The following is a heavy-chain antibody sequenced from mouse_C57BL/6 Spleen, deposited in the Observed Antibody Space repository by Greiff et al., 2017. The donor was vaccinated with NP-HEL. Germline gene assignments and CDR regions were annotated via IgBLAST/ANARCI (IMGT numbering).Heavy chain of an antibody. D-gene: IGHD2-4*01. CDR3: ARGDYDVDWYFDV. CDR1: GYTFTSYW. J-gene: IGHJ1*03. V-gene: IGHV1-69*01. Sequence: QVQLQQPGAELVMPGASVKLSCKASGYTFTSYWMHWVKQRPGQGLEWIGEIDPSDSYTNYNQKFKGKSTLTVDKSSSTAYMQLSSLTSEDSAVYYCARGDYDVDWYFDVWGTGTTVTVSS. CDR2: IDPSDSYT.